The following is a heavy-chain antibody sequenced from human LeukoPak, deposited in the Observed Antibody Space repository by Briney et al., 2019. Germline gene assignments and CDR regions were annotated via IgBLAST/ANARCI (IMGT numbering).Heavy chain of an antibody. Sequence: GGSLRLSCAASGFTFSSYAVSWVRQAPGKGLEWVSAISGSGGSTYYADSVKGRFTISRDNSKNTLYLQMNSLRAEDTAVYYCASLGSYYDFWSRASLDSNWGQGTLVTVSS. V-gene: IGHV3-23*01. CDR2: ISGSGGST. D-gene: IGHD3-3*01. J-gene: IGHJ4*02. CDR3: ASLGSYYDFWSRASLDSN. CDR1: GFTFSSYA.